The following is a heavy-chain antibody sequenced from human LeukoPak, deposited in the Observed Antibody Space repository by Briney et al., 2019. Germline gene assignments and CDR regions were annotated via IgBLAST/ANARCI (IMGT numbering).Heavy chain of an antibody. CDR2: VYSSGGT. V-gene: IGHV4-39*01. Sequence: SETLSLTCTVSGGSISSSRYYWGWIRQPPGKGLEWIGSVYSSGGTYYNPSLRSRVTISVDTSKNQFSLRLTSVTAADTAVYYCARARGRIAAAGKVGAFDYWGQGTLVTVSS. CDR1: GGSISSSRYY. J-gene: IGHJ4*02. D-gene: IGHD6-13*01. CDR3: ARARGRIAAAGKVGAFDY.